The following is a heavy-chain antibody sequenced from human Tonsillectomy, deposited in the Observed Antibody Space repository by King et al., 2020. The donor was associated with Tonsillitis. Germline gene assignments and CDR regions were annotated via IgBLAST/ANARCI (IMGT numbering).Heavy chain of an antibody. Sequence: VQLQQWGAGLLKPSETLSLTCAVYGGSFSGYYWSWIRQPPGKGLEWIGEINHSGSTNYNPSLKSRVTISVDTSKNQFSLKLSSVTAADTAVYYCARGKVSLQDIVVVPAAKLFDYWGQGTLVTVSS. J-gene: IGHJ4*02. D-gene: IGHD2-2*01. CDR2: INHSGST. V-gene: IGHV4-34*01. CDR3: ARGKVSLQDIVVVPAAKLFDY. CDR1: GGSFSGYY.